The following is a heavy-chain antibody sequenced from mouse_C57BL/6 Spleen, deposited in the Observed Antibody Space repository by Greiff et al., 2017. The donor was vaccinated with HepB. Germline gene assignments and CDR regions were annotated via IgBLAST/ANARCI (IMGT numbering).Heavy chain of an antibody. Sequence: VQLQQSGPELVKPGASVKISCKASGYAFSSSWMNWVKQRPGKGLEWIGRIYPGDGDTNYNGKFKGKATLTADKSSSTAYMQLSSLTSEDSAVYFCARRIYHEARDYGGQGTSVTVSA. CDR1: GYAFSSSW. CDR2: IYPGDGDT. D-gene: IGHD2-1*01. J-gene: IGHJ4*01. V-gene: IGHV1-82*01. CDR3: ARRIYHEARDY.